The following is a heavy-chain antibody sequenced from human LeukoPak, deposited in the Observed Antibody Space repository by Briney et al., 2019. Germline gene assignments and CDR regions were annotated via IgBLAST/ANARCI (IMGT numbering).Heavy chain of an antibody. CDR2: LYSGGST. Sequence: PGGSLRLSCAASGFTVSSTHMSWVRQAPGKGLEWVSLLYSGGSTYDAEAVKGRFSISRNNSKNTLYLQMNSLRVENTAVYYCTRDRGWNSGYDPYDGFDMWGEGTMVTVSS. CDR1: GFTVSSTH. J-gene: IGHJ3*02. V-gene: IGHV3-66*01. CDR3: TRDRGWNSGYDPYDGFDM. D-gene: IGHD5-12*01.